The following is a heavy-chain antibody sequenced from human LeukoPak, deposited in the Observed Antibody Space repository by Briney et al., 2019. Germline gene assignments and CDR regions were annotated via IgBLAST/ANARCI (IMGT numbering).Heavy chain of an antibody. J-gene: IGHJ5*02. D-gene: IGHD1-26*01. CDR2: IYHSGST. CDR1: GYSISSGYY. V-gene: IGHV4-38-2*02. CDR3: AIVVVGALPLSNWFDP. Sequence: PSETLSLTCTVSGYSISSGYYWGWIRQPPGKGLESIGSIYHSGSTYYNPSLKSRVTISVDTSKNQFSLKLSSVTAADTAVYYCAIVVVGALPLSNWFDPWGQGTLVTVSS.